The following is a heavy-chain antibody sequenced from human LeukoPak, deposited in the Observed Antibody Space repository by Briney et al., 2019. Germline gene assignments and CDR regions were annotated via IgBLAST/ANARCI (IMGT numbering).Heavy chain of an antibody. V-gene: IGHV4-59*12. J-gene: IGHJ2*01. Sequence: PSETLSLTCTVSGGSISSYYWSWIRQPPGKGLEWIGYIYYSGSTNYNPSLKSRVTISVDTSKNQFSLKLSSVTAADTAVYYCARGRITTRYFDLWGRGTLVTVSS. CDR3: ARGRITTRYFDL. CDR1: GGSISSYY. D-gene: IGHD1-14*01. CDR2: IYYSGST.